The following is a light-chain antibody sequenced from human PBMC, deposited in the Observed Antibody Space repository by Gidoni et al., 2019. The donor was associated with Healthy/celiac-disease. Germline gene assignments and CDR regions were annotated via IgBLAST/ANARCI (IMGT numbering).Light chain of an antibody. V-gene: IGKV1-33*01. J-gene: IGKJ2*01. Sequence: DIQMPQSPSSLSASVGDRVTLTCQASQGIRNYLNWYQQKPGTAPKPLIYDASNLETGVPSRFSGSGSGTDFTFTISSLQPEDIATYYCQQYDNLYTFGQGTKLEIK. CDR2: DAS. CDR1: QGIRNY. CDR3: QQYDNLYT.